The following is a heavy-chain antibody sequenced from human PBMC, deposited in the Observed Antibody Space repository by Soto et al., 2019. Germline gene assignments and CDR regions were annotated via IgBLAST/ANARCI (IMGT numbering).Heavy chain of an antibody. CDR3: ARSVAVPGAHIDY. J-gene: IGHJ4*02. CDR1: GGSISGSY. V-gene: IGHV4-59*01. D-gene: IGHD6-19*01. CDR2: VYYTGST. Sequence: SETLSLTCSVSGGSISGSYWSWIRQSPGKGLEWLGYVYYTGSTNYSPSLRSRVSISVDTSKNEFSLRLSSVTAADTAVYFCARSVAVPGAHIDYWGQGTPVTVSS.